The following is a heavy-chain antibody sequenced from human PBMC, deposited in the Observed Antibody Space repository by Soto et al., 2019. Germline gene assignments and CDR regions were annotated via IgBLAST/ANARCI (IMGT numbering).Heavy chain of an antibody. CDR3: ARMNYRLGLVVQDF. CDR1: GFTFSDYY. J-gene: IGHJ4*02. D-gene: IGHD3-3*01. V-gene: IGHV3-11*01. CDR2: TDSSGSSM. Sequence: QLQLVESGGGLVKPGGSLRLSCAASGFTFSDYYMSWMRQAPGKGLEWVSYTDSSGSSMYLADSLRGRFTMSSDNAKNPPYLQMNRRRAEDTALDYCARMNYRLGLVVQDFWGQGTLVTVSS.